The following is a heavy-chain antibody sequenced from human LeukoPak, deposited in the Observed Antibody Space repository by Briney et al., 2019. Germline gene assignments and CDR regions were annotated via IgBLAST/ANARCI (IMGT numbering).Heavy chain of an antibody. CDR1: GFTFSTYA. CDR2: ISGSGGTT. Sequence: PGGSLRLSRAASGFTFSTYAMSWVRQAPGKGLEWVSGISGSGGTTYYADSVKGRFTIFRDNSNNMLYLQMNSLRAEDTAVYYCAKEYRGGWPFDYWGQGTLVTVSS. V-gene: IGHV3-23*01. CDR3: AKEYRGGWPFDY. J-gene: IGHJ4*02. D-gene: IGHD6-19*01.